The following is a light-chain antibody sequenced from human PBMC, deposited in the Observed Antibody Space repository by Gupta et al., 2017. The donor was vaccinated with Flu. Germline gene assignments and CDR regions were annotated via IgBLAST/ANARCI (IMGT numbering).Light chain of an antibody. CDR3: QQYTNWPRT. J-gene: IGKJ3*01. V-gene: IGKV3-15*01. CDR1: PRVTDN. CDR2: DAS. Sequence: TKSPATLSVSPGETVTLSCRASPRVTDNLAWYQQKPGQAPRLLIYDASTRATGVPARFSASGSGATFTLTISGLQPEDIGIYHCQQYTNWPRTFGPGTKVDL.